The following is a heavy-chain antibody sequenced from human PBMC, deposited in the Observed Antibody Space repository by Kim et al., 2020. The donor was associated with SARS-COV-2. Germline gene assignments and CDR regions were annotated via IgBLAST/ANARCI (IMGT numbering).Heavy chain of an antibody. V-gene: IGHV3-73*01. CDR2: IRSKANSYAT. CDR1: GFTFSGSA. D-gene: IGHD2-2*01. Sequence: GGSLRLSCAASGFTFSGSAMHWVRQASGKGLEWVGRIRSKANSYATAYAASVKGRFTISRDDSKNTAYLQMNSRKTEDTAVYYCTRRGSSTSPGDYYYGMDVWGQGTTVTVSS. CDR3: TRRGSSTSPGDYYYGMDV. J-gene: IGHJ6*02.